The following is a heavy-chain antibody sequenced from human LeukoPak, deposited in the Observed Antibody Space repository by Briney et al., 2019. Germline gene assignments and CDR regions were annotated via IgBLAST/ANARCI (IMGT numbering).Heavy chain of an antibody. D-gene: IGHD4-23*01. CDR2: SYHSGST. J-gene: IGHJ4*02. CDR3: ARKTDYGGNSDYFDY. V-gene: IGHV4-38-2*02. CDR1: GYSISSGYY. Sequence: SETLSLTCTVSGYSISSGYYWGWIRPPPGKGLEWIGSSYHSGSTYYNPSLKSRVTISVDTSKNQFSLKLSSVTAADTAVYYSARKTDYGGNSDYFDYWSQGTLVTVST.